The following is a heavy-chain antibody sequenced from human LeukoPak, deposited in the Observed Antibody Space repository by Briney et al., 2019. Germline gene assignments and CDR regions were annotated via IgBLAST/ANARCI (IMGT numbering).Heavy chain of an antibody. Sequence: PGGSLRLSCAASGFTFSSYAMHWVRQAPGKGLEWVAVISYDGSNKYYADSVRGRFTISRDNSKNTLYLQMNSLRTEDTAVYYCARTVSPTRTGFWSGYYEDYWGQGTLVTVSS. J-gene: IGHJ4*02. D-gene: IGHD3-3*01. CDR3: ARTVSPTRTGFWSGYYEDY. CDR1: GFTFSSYA. V-gene: IGHV3-30-3*01. CDR2: ISYDGSNK.